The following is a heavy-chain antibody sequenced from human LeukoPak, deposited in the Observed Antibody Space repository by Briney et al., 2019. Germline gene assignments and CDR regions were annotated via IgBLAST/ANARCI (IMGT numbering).Heavy chain of an antibody. CDR1: GFIFSSYW. CDR3: TRDYYYYGMDV. J-gene: IGHJ6*04. CDR2: IKQDGSEK. V-gene: IGHV3-7*03. Sequence: PGGSLRLSCAASGFIFSSYWMSWVRQAPGKGLEWVASIKQDGSEKYYVDSVKGRFTISRDNAKNSLYLQMNSLRAEDTAVYYCTRDYYYYGMDVWGKGTTVTVSS.